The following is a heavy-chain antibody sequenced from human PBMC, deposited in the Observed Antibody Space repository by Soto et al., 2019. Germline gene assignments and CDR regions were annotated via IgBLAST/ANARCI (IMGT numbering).Heavy chain of an antibody. J-gene: IGHJ3*01. CDR3: ARGGGAYDV. CDR2: ISEYGDS. V-gene: IGHV1-18*01. Sequence: QVQLVQSGAEVKRPGATVKVSCKASGYIVTRSGINWLRQAPGQGLEWMGCISEYGDSNYSEKLQDRFSLTTDTYTNTAYMELRSLGSDDSGVYYCARGGGAYDVWGQGTRITVSS. CDR1: GYIVTRSG.